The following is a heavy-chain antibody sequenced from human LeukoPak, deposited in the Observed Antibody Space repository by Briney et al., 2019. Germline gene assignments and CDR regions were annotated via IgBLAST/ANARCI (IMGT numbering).Heavy chain of an antibody. Sequence: GESLKISCKGSGYSFTSYWIGWVRQMPGKGLEWMGIIYPGDSDTRYSPSFQGQVTISADKSISTAYLQWSSLKASDTAMYYCARQAMVRGVIKDDAFDIWGQGTMVTVSS. CDR1: GYSFTSYW. D-gene: IGHD3-10*01. CDR3: ARQAMVRGVIKDDAFDI. CDR2: IYPGDSDT. V-gene: IGHV5-51*01. J-gene: IGHJ3*02.